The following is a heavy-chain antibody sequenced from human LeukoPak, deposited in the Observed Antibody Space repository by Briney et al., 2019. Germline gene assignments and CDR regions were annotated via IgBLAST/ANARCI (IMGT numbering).Heavy chain of an antibody. V-gene: IGHV1-2*02. CDR2: INPNSGGT. J-gene: IGHJ4*02. Sequence: ASVKVSCKASGYTFTGYYMHWVRQAPGQGLEWMGWINPNSGGTNYAQKFQGRVTMTRDTSISTAYMELGRLRSDDTAVYYCAREPGTTLFYYFDYWGQGTLVTVSS. CDR1: GYTFTGYY. CDR3: AREPGTTLFYYFDY. D-gene: IGHD1-7*01.